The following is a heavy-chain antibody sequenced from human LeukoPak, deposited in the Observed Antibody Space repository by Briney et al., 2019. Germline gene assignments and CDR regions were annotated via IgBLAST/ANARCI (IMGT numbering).Heavy chain of an antibody. CDR2: IYHSGST. D-gene: IGHD3-10*01. J-gene: IGHJ4*02. CDR1: GYSISSGYY. V-gene: IGHV4-38-2*02. CDR3: ARDGGFGELPLFDY. Sequence: PSETLSLTCAVSGYSISSGYYWGWIRQPPGKGLEWIGSIYHSGSTYYNPSLKSRVTISVDTSKNQFSLKLSSVTAADAAVYYCARDGGFGELPLFDYWGQGTLVTVSS.